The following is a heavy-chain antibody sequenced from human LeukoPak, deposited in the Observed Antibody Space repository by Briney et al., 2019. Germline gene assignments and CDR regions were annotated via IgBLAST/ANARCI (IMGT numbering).Heavy chain of an antibody. V-gene: IGHV3-7*03. CDR2: IKQDGGEK. CDR1: GFTFSSYW. Sequence: GGSLRLSCAASGFTFSSYWMSWVRQAPGKGLEWVANIKQDGGEKYYVDSVKGRFTISRDNAKNSLYLQMNSLRAEDTAVYYCASTRYCSSTSCYEVYFQHWGQGTLVTVSS. D-gene: IGHD2-2*01. J-gene: IGHJ1*01. CDR3: ASTRYCSSTSCYEVYFQH.